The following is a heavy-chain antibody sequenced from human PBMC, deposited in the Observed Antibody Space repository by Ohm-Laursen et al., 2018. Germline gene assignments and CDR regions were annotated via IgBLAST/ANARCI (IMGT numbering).Heavy chain of an antibody. J-gene: IGHJ4*02. Sequence: SLRLSCTASGFTVSNNYMSWVRQAPGKGLEWVSIIYNGGSTYYADSVKGRFTISRDNSKNTLYLQMNSLRAEDTAVYYCAKITYYDYVWGSYRSQYYFDYWGQGTLVTVSS. CDR1: GFTVSNNY. D-gene: IGHD3-16*02. CDR2: IYNGGST. V-gene: IGHV3-53*01. CDR3: AKITYYDYVWGSYRSQYYFDY.